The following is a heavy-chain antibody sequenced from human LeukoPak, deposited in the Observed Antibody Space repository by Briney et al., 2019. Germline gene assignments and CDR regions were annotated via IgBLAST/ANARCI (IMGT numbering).Heavy chain of an antibody. Sequence: ASVKVSCKVSGYTLTELSMHWVRQAPGKGLEWMGGFDPEDGETIYAQKFQGRVTITADESTSTAYMELSSLRSEDTAVYYCARDPDGMAYCGGDCYYGYWGQGTLVTVSS. CDR1: GYTLTELS. D-gene: IGHD2-21*02. CDR3: ARDPDGMAYCGGDCYYGY. CDR2: FDPEDGET. V-gene: IGHV1-24*01. J-gene: IGHJ4*02.